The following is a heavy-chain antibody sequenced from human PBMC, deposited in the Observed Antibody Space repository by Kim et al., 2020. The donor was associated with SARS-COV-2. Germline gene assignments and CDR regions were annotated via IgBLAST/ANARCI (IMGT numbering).Heavy chain of an antibody. D-gene: IGHD5-12*01. CDR1: GFTFSSYG. Sequence: GGSLRLSCAASGFTFSSYGMHWVRQAPGKGLEWVAVIWYDGSNKYYADSVKGRFTISRDNSKNTLYVQMNSLRAEDTAVYYCARDKLEMATIDYWGQGTLVTVSS. V-gene: IGHV3-33*01. CDR3: ARDKLEMATIDY. J-gene: IGHJ4*02. CDR2: IWYDGSNK.